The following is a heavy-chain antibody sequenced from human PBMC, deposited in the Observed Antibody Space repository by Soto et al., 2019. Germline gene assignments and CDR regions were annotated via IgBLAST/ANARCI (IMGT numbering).Heavy chain of an antibody. CDR1: GFTFSSYG. Sequence: GGSLRLSCAASGFTFSSYGMHWVRQAPGKGLEWVAVIWYDGSNKYYADSVKGRFTISRDNSKNTLYLQMNSLRAEDTAVYYCARDRHDILTGSPGVVWFDPWGQGTLVTVSS. CDR3: ARDRHDILTGSPGVVWFDP. D-gene: IGHD3-9*01. V-gene: IGHV3-33*01. J-gene: IGHJ5*02. CDR2: IWYDGSNK.